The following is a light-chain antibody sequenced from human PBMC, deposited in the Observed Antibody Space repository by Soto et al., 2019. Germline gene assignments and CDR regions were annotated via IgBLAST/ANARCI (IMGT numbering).Light chain of an antibody. V-gene: IGKV3-15*01. Sequence: EIVMTQSPATLSVSPGERATLSCRASQSISSKLGWYQQRPVQAPRLLIYGASTRATGIPARFSGSGSGTEFTLTISSLQSEDSAVYYCQQYNSWTTITFGQGTRLEIK. J-gene: IGKJ5*01. CDR3: QQYNSWTTIT. CDR2: GAS. CDR1: QSISSK.